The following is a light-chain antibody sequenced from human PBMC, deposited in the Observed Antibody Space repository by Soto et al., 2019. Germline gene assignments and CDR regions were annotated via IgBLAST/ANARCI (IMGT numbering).Light chain of an antibody. J-gene: IGKJ4*01. CDR2: DAS. CDR1: QSVTRH. Sequence: IVLTLSPTGLSLSPGERVTLSFKAIQSVTRHLAWYLQKPGQAPRLLIYDASTRATGIPDRFSGSGSGTDFTLTISRLEPEDFAVYYCQQYGSSPPGLTFGGGTKVDIK. V-gene: IGKV3-20*01. CDR3: QQYGSSPPGLT.